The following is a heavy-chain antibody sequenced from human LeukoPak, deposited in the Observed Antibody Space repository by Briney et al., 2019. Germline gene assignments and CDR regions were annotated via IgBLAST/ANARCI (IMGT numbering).Heavy chain of an antibody. CDR2: ISCSSSYT. J-gene: IGHJ4*02. CDR1: GFTSSDYY. V-gene: IGHV3-11*03. D-gene: IGHD4-23*01. Sequence: GGSLRLSCAASGFTSSDYYMSWIRQAPGKGVEWVSYISCSSSYTNYADSVKGRFTISRDNAKNSLYLQMNSLRAEDMAVYYWARSTVALDYWGQGTLVTVSS. CDR3: ARSTVALDY.